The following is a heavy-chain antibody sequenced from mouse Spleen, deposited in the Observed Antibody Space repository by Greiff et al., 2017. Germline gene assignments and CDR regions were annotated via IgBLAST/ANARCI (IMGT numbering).Heavy chain of an antibody. CDR2: ISSGSSTI. V-gene: IGHV5-17*01. J-gene: IGHJ4*01. Sequence: EVQVVESGGGLVKPGGSLKLSCAASGFTFSDYGMHWVRQAPEKGLEWVAYISSGSSTIYYADTVKGRFTISRDNAKNTLILQITSLRSEDTAMYYCARWPSRYYYAMDYWGQGTSVTVSS. CDR1: GFTFSDYG. CDR3: ARWPSRYYYAMDY.